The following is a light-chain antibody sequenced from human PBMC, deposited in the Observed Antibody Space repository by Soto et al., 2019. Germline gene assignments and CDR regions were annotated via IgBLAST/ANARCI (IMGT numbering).Light chain of an antibody. J-gene: IGLJ3*02. CDR2: EVY. CDR1: SNDIGGYNH. CDR3: SSYTTNHTRV. Sequence: QSVLTQPASVSGSPGQSITFSCTGTSNDIGGYNHVSWFQHHPDKAPKLIIYEVYDRPSGVSNRFSGSKSGNTASLTISGLQPEDEADYYCSSYTTNHTRVFGGGTKLTVL. V-gene: IGLV2-14*01.